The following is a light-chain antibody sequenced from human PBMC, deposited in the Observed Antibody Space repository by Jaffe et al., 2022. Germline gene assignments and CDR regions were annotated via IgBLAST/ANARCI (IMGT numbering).Light chain of an antibody. J-gene: IGLJ2*01. V-gene: IGLV2-14*03. CDR3: ASYTTNSTLL. CDR2: DVT. Sequence: HSALTQPASVSGSPGQSITMSCTGTSSDVGSYNFVSWYQQHPGKAPKLVISDVTNRPSGVSNRFSGSKSGNTASLTISGLQAEDEADYYCASYTTNSTLLFGGGTKLTVL. CDR1: SSDVGSYNF.